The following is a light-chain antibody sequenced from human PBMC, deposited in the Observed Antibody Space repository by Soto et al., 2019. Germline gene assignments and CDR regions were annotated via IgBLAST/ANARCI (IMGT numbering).Light chain of an antibody. CDR2: NNN. V-gene: IGLV1-47*02. CDR1: SSNIGSNY. J-gene: IGLJ3*02. CDR3: AAWDDSLSGQV. Sequence: QSVLTQPPSASATPGQMVTISCSGSSSNIGSNYVYWYQQIPGTAPKLLIFNNNQRPSGVPDRFSGSKSGTSASLAISGLRSGYEADYHCAAWDDSLSGQVFGGGTKLTVL.